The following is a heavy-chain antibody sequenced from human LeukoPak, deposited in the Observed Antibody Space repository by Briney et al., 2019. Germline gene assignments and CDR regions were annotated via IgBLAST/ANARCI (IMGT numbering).Heavy chain of an antibody. CDR3: ARDEYCGGDCYSD. CDR2: IYSGGST. J-gene: IGHJ4*02. V-gene: IGHV3-53*01. CDR1: GFTVSSNY. Sequence: GGSLRLSCAASGFTVSSNYMSWVRQAPGKGLEWVSVIYSGGSTYYADSVKGRFTISRDNSKNTLYLQMNSLRAEDTAVCYCARDEYCGGDCYSDWGQGTLVTVSS. D-gene: IGHD2-21*02.